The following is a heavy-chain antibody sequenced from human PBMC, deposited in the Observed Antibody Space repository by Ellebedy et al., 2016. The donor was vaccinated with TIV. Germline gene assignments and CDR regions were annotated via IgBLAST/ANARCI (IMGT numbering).Heavy chain of an antibody. J-gene: IGHJ3*02. Sequence: GGSLRLXCAASGFTFSTYGMHWVRQAPGKGLEWVAVIWYDGSDKKYADSVKGRFSISRDNSKNTLYLQMNSLRAEDTAVYYCARGQNYDFWSGYYMDAFDIWGQGTMVTVSS. CDR2: IWYDGSDK. V-gene: IGHV3-33*01. CDR3: ARGQNYDFWSGYYMDAFDI. CDR1: GFTFSTYG. D-gene: IGHD3-3*01.